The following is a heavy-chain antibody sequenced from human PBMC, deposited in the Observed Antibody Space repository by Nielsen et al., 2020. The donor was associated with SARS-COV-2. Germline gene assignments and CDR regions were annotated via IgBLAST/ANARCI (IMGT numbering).Heavy chain of an antibody. V-gene: IGHV3-74*01. Sequence: GESLKISCAASGFTFSSFWVHWVRQAPGKGLVWVSRINSDGSTTNYADSVKGRFTISRDNAKNTLYLQMNSLRAEDTAVYYCARGMATIGDFDYWGQGTLVTVSS. D-gene: IGHD5-12*01. J-gene: IGHJ4*02. CDR2: INSDGSTT. CDR1: GFTFSSFW. CDR3: ARGMATIGDFDY.